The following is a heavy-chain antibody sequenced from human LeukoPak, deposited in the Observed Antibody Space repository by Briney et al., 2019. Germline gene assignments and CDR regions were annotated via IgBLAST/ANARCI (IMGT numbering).Heavy chain of an antibody. CDR2: IKQDGSEK. Sequence: GGSLRLSCAASGFTFSSYWMSWVRQAPGKGLEWVANIKQDGSEKYYVDSVKGRFTISRDNAKNSLYLQMNSLRAEDTAVYYCARAQSVRRFLEWLLFSAFDYWGQGTLVTVSS. CDR3: ARAQSVRRFLEWLLFSAFDY. D-gene: IGHD3-3*01. J-gene: IGHJ4*02. CDR1: GFTFSSYW. V-gene: IGHV3-7*03.